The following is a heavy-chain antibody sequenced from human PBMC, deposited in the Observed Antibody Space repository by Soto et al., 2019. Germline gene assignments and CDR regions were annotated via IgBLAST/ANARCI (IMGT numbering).Heavy chain of an antibody. CDR2: IYPGDSDT. CDR1: GYSFTSYW. Sequence: PGESLKISCKGSGYSFTSYWIGWVRQMPGKGLEWMGIIYPGDSDTRYSPSFQGQVSISADKSINTAYLQWSSLKASDTAMYYCAREDGFYYDTSGYPFDYWGQGTLVTVSS. V-gene: IGHV5-51*01. J-gene: IGHJ4*02. CDR3: AREDGFYYDTSGYPFDY. D-gene: IGHD3-22*01.